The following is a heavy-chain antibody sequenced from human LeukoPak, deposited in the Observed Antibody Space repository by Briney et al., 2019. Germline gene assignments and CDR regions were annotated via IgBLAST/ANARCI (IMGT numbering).Heavy chain of an antibody. CDR1: GGTFSSYA. D-gene: IGHD3-22*01. CDR3: AREAEYYYDSSGPYGWFDP. Sequence: SVKVSCTASGGTFSSYAISWVRQAPGQGLEWMGRIIPILGIANYAQKFQGRVTITADKSTSTAYMELSSLRSEDTAVYYCAREAEYYYDSSGPYGWFDPWGQGTLVTVSS. V-gene: IGHV1-69*04. CDR2: IIPILGIA. J-gene: IGHJ5*02.